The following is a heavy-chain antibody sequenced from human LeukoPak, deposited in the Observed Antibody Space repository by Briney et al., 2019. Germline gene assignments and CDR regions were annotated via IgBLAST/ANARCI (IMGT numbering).Heavy chain of an antibody. Sequence: SETLSLTCTVSGGSISSSSYYWGWIRQPPGKGLEWIGSIYYSGSTYYNPSLKSRVTISVDTSKNQYSLKLSSVTAADTAVYYCARGVVDSSEFDYWGQGTLVTVSS. J-gene: IGHJ4*02. D-gene: IGHD2-15*01. CDR2: IYYSGST. CDR1: GGSISSSSYY. V-gene: IGHV4-39*01. CDR3: ARGVVDSSEFDY.